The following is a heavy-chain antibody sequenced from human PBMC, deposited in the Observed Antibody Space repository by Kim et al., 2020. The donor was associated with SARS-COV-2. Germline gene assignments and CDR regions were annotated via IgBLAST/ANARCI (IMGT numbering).Heavy chain of an antibody. Sequence: GGSLRLSCAASGFTFSSSSMNWVRQASGKGLEWVGRIKTEGNTYASVYAVWVQGTITIYSDDSTNKAQLNINSLKNEDMDEYSCSRPSRRWGHGT. V-gene: IGHV3-73*01. J-gene: IGHJ3*01. CDR2: IKTEGNTYAS. CDR1: GFTFSSSS. CDR3: SRPSRR.